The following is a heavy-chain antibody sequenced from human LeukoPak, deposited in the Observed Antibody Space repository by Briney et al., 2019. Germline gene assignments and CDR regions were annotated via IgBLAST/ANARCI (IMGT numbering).Heavy chain of an antibody. CDR1: GFTFNRYA. J-gene: IGHJ4*02. V-gene: IGHV3-23*01. CDR2: ICGGDGST. D-gene: IGHD2-15*01. Sequence: GGSLRLSCAASGFTFNRYAMTWVRQAPGKGLEWVSSICGGDGSTYYADSVKGRFTISRDNSKNTLYLQMNSLRADDTALYSCARAATGSCYSSVDYWAGEPWSPSPQ. CDR3: ARAATGSCYSSVDY.